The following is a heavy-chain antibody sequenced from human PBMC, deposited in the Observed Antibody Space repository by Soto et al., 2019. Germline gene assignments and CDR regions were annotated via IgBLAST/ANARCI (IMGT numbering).Heavy chain of an antibody. CDR1: GGTFSSYA. V-gene: IGHV1-69*12. J-gene: IGHJ6*02. CDR2: SIPIFGTA. Sequence: QVQLVQSGAEVKKPGSSVKVSCKASGGTFSSYAISWVRQAPGQGLEWMGGSIPIFGTANYAQKFQGRVTITADESTSTAYMELSSLRSEDTAVYYWATHPMATSTDYYGMDVWGQGTTVTVSS. D-gene: IGHD5-12*01. CDR3: ATHPMATSTDYYGMDV.